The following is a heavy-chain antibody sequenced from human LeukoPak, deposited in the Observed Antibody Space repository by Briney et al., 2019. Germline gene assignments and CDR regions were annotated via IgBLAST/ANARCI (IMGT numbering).Heavy chain of an antibody. Sequence: SETLSFTCTVSGGSISSSSYYWGWIRQPPGKGLEWIGSIYYSGSTYYIPSLKSRVTISVDTSKNQFSLKLSSVTAADTAVYYCARQKKNCSGGSCLNFDYWGQGTLVTVSS. V-gene: IGHV4-39*01. J-gene: IGHJ4*02. D-gene: IGHD2-15*01. CDR3: ARQKKNCSGGSCLNFDY. CDR2: IYYSGST. CDR1: GGSISSSSYY.